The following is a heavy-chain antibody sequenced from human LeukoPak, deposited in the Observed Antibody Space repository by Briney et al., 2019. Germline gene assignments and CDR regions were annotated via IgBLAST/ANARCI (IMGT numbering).Heavy chain of an antibody. CDR3: STVGGAVAFDY. D-gene: IGHD6-19*01. J-gene: IGHJ4*02. V-gene: IGHV3-15*01. CDR2: IKSKTDGGTT. Sequence: GGSLRLSCAASALTFSNAWMSWVRQAPGKGLEWVGRIKSKTDGGTTDYAAPVKGRFTISRDDSKNTLYLQMNSLKTEDTAVYFCSTVGGAVAFDYWGQGTLVTVSS. CDR1: ALTFSNAW.